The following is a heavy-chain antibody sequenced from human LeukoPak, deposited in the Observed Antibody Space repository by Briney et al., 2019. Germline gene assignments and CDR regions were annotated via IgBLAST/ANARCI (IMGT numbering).Heavy chain of an antibody. CDR3: ASLGDYCGGDCCSDY. V-gene: IGHV1-69*04. CDR2: IIPILGIA. CDR1: GGTFSSYA. J-gene: IGHJ4*02. Sequence: SVKVSCKAFGGTFSSYAISWVRQAPGQGLEWMGRIIPILGIANYAQKFQGRVTITADKSTSTAYMELSSLRSEDTAVYYCASLGDYCGGDCCSDYWGQGTLVTVSS. D-gene: IGHD2-21*02.